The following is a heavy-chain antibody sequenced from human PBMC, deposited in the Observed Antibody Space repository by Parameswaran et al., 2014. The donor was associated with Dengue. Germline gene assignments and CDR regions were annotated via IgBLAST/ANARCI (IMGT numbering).Heavy chain of an antibody. CDR2: IKSKTDGGTT. V-gene: IGHV3-15*05. Sequence: VRQAPGKGLEWVGRIKSKTDGGTTDYAAPVKGRFTISRDDSKNTLYLRMNSLKTEDTAVYYCTTHNNPVVVVAFDAFDIWGQGTMVTVSS. J-gene: IGHJ3*02. D-gene: IGHD2-15*01. CDR3: TTHNNPVVVVAFDAFDI.